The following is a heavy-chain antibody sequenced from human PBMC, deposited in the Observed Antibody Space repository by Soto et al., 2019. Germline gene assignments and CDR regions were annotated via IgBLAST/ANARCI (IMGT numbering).Heavy chain of an antibody. J-gene: IGHJ4*02. CDR3: AKDDFSVRAVDGDPLLWHLVDY. Sequence: QVQLVESGGNVVQPEGSLTLSCAASGFSFSRYGMHWVRQAPGKGLEWVALISYDGTYKYHADSVKGRFTISRDYSEYTLHPLIISQRADDTAVYYCAKDDFSVRAVDGDPLLWHLVDYWGQGTLVTVSS. V-gene: IGHV3-30*18. CDR1: GFSFSRYG. D-gene: IGHD1-26*01. CDR2: ISYDGTYK.